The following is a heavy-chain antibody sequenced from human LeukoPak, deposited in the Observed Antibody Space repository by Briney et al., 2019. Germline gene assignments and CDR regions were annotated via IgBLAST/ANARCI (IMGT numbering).Heavy chain of an antibody. J-gene: IGHJ5*02. CDR1: GVTFSSDE. V-gene: IGHV3-48*03. D-gene: IGHD6-19*01. CDR2: ISSSGTTI. CDR3: ARARYSSA. Sequence: GGSLRLSCAASGVTFSSDEMNWVRQAPGKGLEWVSYISSSGTTIYYTGSVKGRFTVSRDNAKNSLYLQMNSLRAEDTAVYYCARARYSSAWGQGTLVTVSS.